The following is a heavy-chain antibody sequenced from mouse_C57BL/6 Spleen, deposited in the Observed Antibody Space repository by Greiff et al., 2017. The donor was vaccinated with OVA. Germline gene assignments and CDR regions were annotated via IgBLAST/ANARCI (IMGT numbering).Heavy chain of an antibody. CDR2: IYPSDSET. CDR1: GYTFTSYW. Sequence: VQLQQPGAELVRPGSSVKLSCKASGYTFTSYWMDWVKQRPGQGLEWIGNIYPSDSETHYNPKFKDKATLTVDKSSSTAYMQLSSLTSEDSAVYYCATPLYYGNPAYWGQGTLVTVSA. D-gene: IGHD2-1*01. V-gene: IGHV1-61*01. J-gene: IGHJ3*01. CDR3: ATPLYYGNPAY.